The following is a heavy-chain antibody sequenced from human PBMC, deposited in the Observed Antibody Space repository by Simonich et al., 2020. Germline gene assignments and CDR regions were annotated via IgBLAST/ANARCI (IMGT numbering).Heavy chain of an antibody. CDR3: AREQARGGAFDI. V-gene: IGHV3-21*01. D-gene: IGHD3-16*01. CDR1: GFTFSSYS. Sequence: EVQLVESGGGLVKPGGSLRLSCAASGFTFSSYSMNWVRQAPGKGLEWVSSISSSISYIDYADSVKGRFTISRDNAKNSLYLQMNSRRAEDTAVYYCAREQARGGAFDIWGQGTMVTVSS. CDR2: ISSSISYI. J-gene: IGHJ3*02.